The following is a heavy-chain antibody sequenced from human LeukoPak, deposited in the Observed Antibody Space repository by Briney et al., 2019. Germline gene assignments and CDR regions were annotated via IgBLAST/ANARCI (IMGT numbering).Heavy chain of an antibody. D-gene: IGHD5-18*01. J-gene: IGHJ4*02. Sequence: PSETLSLTCTVSGGSISSGGYYWSWIRQHPGKGLEWIGYIYYSGSTYYNPSLKSRVTISVDTSKNQLSLKLSSVTAADTAVYYCARVGSYGYRYYFDYWGQGTLVTVSS. V-gene: IGHV4-31*03. CDR1: GGSISSGGYY. CDR3: ARVGSYGYRYYFDY. CDR2: IYYSGST.